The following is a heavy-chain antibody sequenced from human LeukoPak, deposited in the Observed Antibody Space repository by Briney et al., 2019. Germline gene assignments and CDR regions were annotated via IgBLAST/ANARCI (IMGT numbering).Heavy chain of an antibody. CDR1: GFTFSSYS. D-gene: IGHD4-23*01. CDR2: ISSSSSYI. Sequence: GGSLRLSCAASGFTFSSYSLNWVRQAPGKGLEWVSPISSSSSYIYYADSVKGRFTISRDNAKNSLYLQMNSLRAEDTAVYYCASRRTPYGGNSLDYWGQGTLVTVSS. CDR3: ASRRTPYGGNSLDY. J-gene: IGHJ4*02. V-gene: IGHV3-21*01.